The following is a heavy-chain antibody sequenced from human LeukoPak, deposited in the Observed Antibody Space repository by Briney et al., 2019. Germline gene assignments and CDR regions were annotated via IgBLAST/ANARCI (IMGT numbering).Heavy chain of an antibody. J-gene: IGHJ3*02. Sequence: PGGSLRLSFAASGFTFSDYYMGWIRQAPGKGREWVSYITSSGSSMYYADSVKGRFTMSRDNAKESLYLQMNSLRAEDTAVYYCARAKYDSSGYYYSGFDMWGQGTMVTVSS. CDR1: GFTFSDYY. D-gene: IGHD3-22*01. CDR2: ITSSGSSM. V-gene: IGHV3-11*04. CDR3: ARAKYDSSGYYYSGFDM.